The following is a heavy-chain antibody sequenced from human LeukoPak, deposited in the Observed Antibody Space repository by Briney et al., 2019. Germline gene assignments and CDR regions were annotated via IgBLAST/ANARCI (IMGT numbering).Heavy chain of an antibody. D-gene: IGHD6-19*01. V-gene: IGHV3-23*01. CDR3: AKGGYSSGWTDFDY. CDR1: GFTFSSYA. CDR2: ISGSGGSA. Sequence: GGSLRLSCAASGFTFSSYAMSWVRQAPGKGREWVSGISGSGGSAYYADSVKGRFTISRDNSKNTLYLQMNSLRAEDTAVYYCAKGGYSSGWTDFDYWGQGTLVTVSS. J-gene: IGHJ4*02.